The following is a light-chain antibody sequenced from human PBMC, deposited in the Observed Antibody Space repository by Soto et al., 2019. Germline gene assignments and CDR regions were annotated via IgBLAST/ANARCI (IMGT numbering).Light chain of an antibody. CDR3: QQSYSTPNT. CDR2: SAS. J-gene: IGKJ2*01. V-gene: IGKV1-39*01. CDR1: QNIRTY. Sequence: DIQMTQSPYSLSASVGDSVTITCRASQNIRTYLNWYQQKPGRAPKLLIHSASALPSGVPSRFSGSGSGTEFTLTMSGLQPEDFATYYCQQSYSTPNTFGQGTKVDIK.